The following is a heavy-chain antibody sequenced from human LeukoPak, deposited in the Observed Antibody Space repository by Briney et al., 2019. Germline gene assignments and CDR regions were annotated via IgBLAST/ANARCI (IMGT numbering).Heavy chain of an antibody. CDR2: INDSGST. CDR3: ARGRWCPGP. Sequence: SPSETLSLTCTVSGVSITTYSHNYDWIRQPPGKGLEWIGYINDSGSTNYNPSLRGRVTMSVDTSKNQFSLKLSSVTAADTAVYYCARGRWCPGPWGQGTLVTVSS. J-gene: IGHJ5*02. V-gene: IGHV4-61*01. D-gene: IGHD2-8*02. CDR1: GVSITTYSHN.